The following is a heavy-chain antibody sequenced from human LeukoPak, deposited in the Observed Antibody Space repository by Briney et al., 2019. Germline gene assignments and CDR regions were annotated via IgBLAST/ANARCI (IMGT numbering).Heavy chain of an antibody. V-gene: IGHV1-69*04. CDR1: GGTFSSYA. J-gene: IGHJ1*01. D-gene: IGHD2-2*01. CDR3: ARFPDCSSTSCPPVDDFQH. CDR2: IIPILGIA. Sequence: SVKVSCKASGGTFSSYAISWVRQAPGQGLEWMGRIIPILGIANYAQKFQGRVTITADKSTSTAYMELSSLRSEDTAVYYCARFPDCSSTSCPPVDDFQHWGQGTLVTVSS.